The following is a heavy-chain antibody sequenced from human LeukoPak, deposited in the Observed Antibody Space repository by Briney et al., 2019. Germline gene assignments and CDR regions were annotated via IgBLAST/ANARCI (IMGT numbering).Heavy chain of an antibody. Sequence: PSETLSLTCAVYGGSFSGYYWSWIRQPPGKGLEWIGEINHSGSTNYNPSLKSRVTISVDTSKNQFSLKLSSVTAADTAVYYCARGISMVQGVIITVYFDYWGQGTLVTVSS. CDR3: ARGISMVQGVIITVYFDY. D-gene: IGHD3-10*01. J-gene: IGHJ4*02. CDR2: INHSGST. CDR1: GGSFSGYY. V-gene: IGHV4-34*01.